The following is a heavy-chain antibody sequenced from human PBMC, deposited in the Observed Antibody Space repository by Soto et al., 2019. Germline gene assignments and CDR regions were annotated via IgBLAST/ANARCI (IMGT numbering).Heavy chain of an antibody. D-gene: IGHD5-12*01. J-gene: IGHJ4*02. V-gene: IGHV3-66*01. CDR3: ATLVATISPYFDY. CDR2: IYSGGST. CDR1: GFTVSNNY. Sequence: EVQLVESGGGLVQPGGSLRLSCSASGFTVSNNYMSWVRQAPGKGLEWVSVIYSGGSTYYADSVKGRFTISRDNSKNTLYLQMNSLRAEDTAVYYCATLVATISPYFDYWGQGTLVTVSS.